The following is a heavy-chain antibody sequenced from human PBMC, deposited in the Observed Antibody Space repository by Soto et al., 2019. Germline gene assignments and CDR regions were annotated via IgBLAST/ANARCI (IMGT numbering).Heavy chain of an antibody. D-gene: IGHD3-3*01. Sequence: ASVRVSCTGAGYTFTSYGISWVRHAPGQGLEWMGWISAYNGNTNYAQKLQGRVTMTTDTSTSTAYMELRSLRSEDTAVYYCARAFYDFWSGYYRNAFDIWGQGTMVTVSS. CDR2: ISAYNGNT. CDR3: ARAFYDFWSGYYRNAFDI. J-gene: IGHJ3*02. CDR1: GYTFTSYG. V-gene: IGHV1-18*01.